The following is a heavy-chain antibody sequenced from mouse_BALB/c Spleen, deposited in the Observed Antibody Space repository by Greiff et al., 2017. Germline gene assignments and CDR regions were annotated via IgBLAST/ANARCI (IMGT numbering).Heavy chain of an antibody. D-gene: IGHD2-3*01. Sequence: EVMLVESGGDLVKPGGSLKLSCAVSGFTFSSYGMSWVRQTPDKRLEWVATISSGGSYTYYPDSVKGRFTISRDNAKNTLYLQMSSLKSEDTAMYYCARHDGSFDYWGQGTTLTVSS. CDR2: ISSGGSYT. CDR1: GFTFSSYG. CDR3: ARHDGSFDY. J-gene: IGHJ2*01. V-gene: IGHV5-6*01.